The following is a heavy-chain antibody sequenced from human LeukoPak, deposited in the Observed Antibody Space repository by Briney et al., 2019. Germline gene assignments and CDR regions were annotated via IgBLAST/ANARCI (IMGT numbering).Heavy chain of an antibody. CDR1: GGSFSSYY. CDR2: SNHSGST. J-gene: IGHJ6*02. Sequence: SETLSLTCAVYGGSFSSYYWSWIRQPPGKGLEWIGESNHSGSTNYNPSLKSRVTISVDTSKNQFSLKLTSVTAADPAVYYCATLFSGSWAVRHYYYGMDVWGHGTTVTVSS. V-gene: IGHV4-34*01. D-gene: IGHD6-13*01. CDR3: ATLFSGSWAVRHYYYGMDV.